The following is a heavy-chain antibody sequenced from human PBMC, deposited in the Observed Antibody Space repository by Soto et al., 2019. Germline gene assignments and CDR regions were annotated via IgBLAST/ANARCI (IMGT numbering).Heavy chain of an antibody. J-gene: IGHJ4*02. CDR2: ISAYNGNK. CDR1: GYTFTSYG. CDR3: AREPNYFDY. V-gene: IGHV1-18*01. Sequence: QVQLVQSGAEVKKPWASVKVSCKASGYTFTSYGISWVRQAHGQGREWMGWISAYNGNKKYTQKLQGRVTITTDTSTSTADMELRSMRSDDTAVYYCAREPNYFDYWGQGTLVTVSS.